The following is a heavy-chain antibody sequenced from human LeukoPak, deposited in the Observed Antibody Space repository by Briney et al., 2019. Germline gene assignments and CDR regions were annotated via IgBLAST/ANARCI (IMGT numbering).Heavy chain of an antibody. Sequence: PSETLSLTCTVSGGSISSYYWSWIRQPPGKGLEWIGEINHSGSTNYNPSLKSRVTISVDTSKNQFSLKLSSVTAADTAVYYCASSSSWYNNWFDPWGQGTLVTVSS. J-gene: IGHJ5*02. CDR3: ASSSSWYNNWFDP. D-gene: IGHD6-13*01. CDR2: INHSGST. V-gene: IGHV4-34*01. CDR1: GGSISSYY.